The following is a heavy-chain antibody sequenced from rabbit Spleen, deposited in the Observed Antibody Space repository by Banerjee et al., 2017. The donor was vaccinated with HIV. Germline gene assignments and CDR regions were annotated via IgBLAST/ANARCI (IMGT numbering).Heavy chain of an antibody. Sequence: QEQVLESGGGLVKPEGPLKLSAPASGFSFSNKAVMCWVPPAPGKGLEWIACINAVTGKPVYASWAKGRFTISKASSTTVTLQMTSLTAADTATYFCARDSGTSFSSYGMDLWGPGTLVTVS. V-gene: IGHV1S45*01. CDR1: GFSFSNKAV. CDR3: ARDSGTSFSSYGMDL. D-gene: IGHD8-1*01. CDR2: INAVTGKP. J-gene: IGHJ6*01.